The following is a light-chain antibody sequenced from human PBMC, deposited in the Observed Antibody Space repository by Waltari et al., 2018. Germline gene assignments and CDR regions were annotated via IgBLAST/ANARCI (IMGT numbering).Light chain of an antibody. J-gene: IGLJ3*02. Sequence: QSALTQPASVSGSPGQSITISCTGTSSDVGGYNYVSWYQQHPGKAPKLMIYDVSKRPSGVSNRLSGSKSGHTASLTISVLQAEDEADYYCSSYTSSSTWVFGGGTKLTVL. CDR1: SSDVGGYNY. CDR2: DVS. CDR3: SSYTSSSTWV. V-gene: IGLV2-14*01.